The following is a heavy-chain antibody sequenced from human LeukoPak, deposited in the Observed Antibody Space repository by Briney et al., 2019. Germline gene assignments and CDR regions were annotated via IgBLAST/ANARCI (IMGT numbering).Heavy chain of an antibody. CDR2: ISISGGGT. D-gene: IGHD1-26*01. V-gene: IGHV3-23*01. CDR3: AKGGPVSGNYYFFDY. J-gene: IGHJ4*02. Sequence: PGGSLRLSCAASGVTFSDYAMSWVRQAPGKGLEWVSNISISGGGTYYAESVKGRFTISRDNSKNTLYLQMNSLRAEDTAVYYCAKGGPVSGNYYFFDYWGQGTLVTVSS. CDR1: GVTFSDYA.